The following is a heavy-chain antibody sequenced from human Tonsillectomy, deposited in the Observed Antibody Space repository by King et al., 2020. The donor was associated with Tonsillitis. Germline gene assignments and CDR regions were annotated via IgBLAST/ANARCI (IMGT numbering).Heavy chain of an antibody. Sequence: QLVQSGAEVKKPGSSVKVSCKASGGTFSSYIISWVRQAPGQGLEWMGGIIPIFGTANYAQKFQGRVTISADESTNTAYMELSSLGSEDTAVYYCASPPAGYCSSATCRYAFDIWGQGTMVTVSS. CDR3: ASPPAGYCSSATCRYAFDI. CDR1: GGTFSSYI. D-gene: IGHD2-2*01. V-gene: IGHV1-69*01. CDR2: IIPIFGTA. J-gene: IGHJ3*02.